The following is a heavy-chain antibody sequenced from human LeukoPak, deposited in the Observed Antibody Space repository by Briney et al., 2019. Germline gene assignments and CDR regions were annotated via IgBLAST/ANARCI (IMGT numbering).Heavy chain of an antibody. Sequence: GGSLRLPCAASGFTFGAHAMHWVRQAPGKGLEWVAVISHDGRNKYNAASVEGRFTISRDKSKSTLYLQMNSLRIEDTAVYYCARAADSSGWYYFDSWGQETLAIVSS. CDR3: ARAADSSGWYYFDS. D-gene: IGHD6-19*01. V-gene: IGHV3-30*01. J-gene: IGHJ4*02. CDR2: ISHDGRNK. CDR1: GFTFGAHA.